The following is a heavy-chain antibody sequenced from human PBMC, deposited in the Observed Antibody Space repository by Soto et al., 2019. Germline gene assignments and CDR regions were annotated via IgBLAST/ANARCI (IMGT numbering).Heavy chain of an antibody. D-gene: IGHD2-8*01. V-gene: IGHV3-74*01. J-gene: IGHJ3*02. CDR3: ASGNGHGFDI. Sequence: GGSLRLSCAASGFTFSSYWMHWVRQTPGKGLVWVSRINSDGSTTTYADSVKGRFTTSRDNAKNTLYLQMNSLRAEDTALYYCASGNGHGFDIWGQGKMVTVSS. CDR1: GFTFSSYW. CDR2: INSDGSTT.